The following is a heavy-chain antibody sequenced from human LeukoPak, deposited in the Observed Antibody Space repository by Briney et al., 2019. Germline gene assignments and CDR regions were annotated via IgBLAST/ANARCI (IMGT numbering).Heavy chain of an antibody. D-gene: IGHD2-2*02. CDR2: ISYDGSNK. V-gene: IGHV3-30-3*01. Sequence: PGRSPRLSSAPPRFTFTSYAMHSVRQAPRKGLEWVSIISYDGSNKYYADYVKGRFTISRDNSKNTLYLQMNSLRAEDTAVYYCARDLYCSSTSCYRGYFDYWGQGTLVTVSS. J-gene: IGHJ4*02. CDR3: ARDLYCSSTSCYRGYFDY. CDR1: RFTFTSYA.